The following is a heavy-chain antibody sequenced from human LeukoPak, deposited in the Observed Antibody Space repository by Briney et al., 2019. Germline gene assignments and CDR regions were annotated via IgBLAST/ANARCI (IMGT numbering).Heavy chain of an antibody. CDR3: ARRSGDYLNYFDF. CDR1: GDSPNTRW. D-gene: IGHD4-17*01. CDR2: IQPGQTDA. J-gene: IGHJ4*02. Sequence: GESLKISCKASGDSPNTRWIAWVRQTPGKGLEWMGVIQPGQTDARYSPSCLGQATISADKSTNTGYLQWSSLKASDTAMYYCARRSGDYLNYFDFWGQGTLVTVSS. V-gene: IGHV5-51*01.